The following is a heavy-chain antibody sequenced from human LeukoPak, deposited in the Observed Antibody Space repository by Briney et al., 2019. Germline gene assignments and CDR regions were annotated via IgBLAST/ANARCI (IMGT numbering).Heavy chain of an antibody. D-gene: IGHD5-24*01. CDR3: ARDGYNHEADY. CDR2: IIPILGIA. CDR1: GGTFSSYA. J-gene: IGHJ4*02. Sequence: SVKVACKASGGTFSSYAISWVRQAPGQGLEWMGRIIPILGIANYAQKFQGRVTITADKSTSTAYMELSSLRSEDTAVYYCARDGYNHEADYWGQGTLVTVSS. V-gene: IGHV1-69*04.